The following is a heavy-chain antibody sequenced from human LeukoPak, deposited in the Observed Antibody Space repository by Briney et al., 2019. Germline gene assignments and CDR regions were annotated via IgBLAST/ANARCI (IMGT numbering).Heavy chain of an antibody. Sequence: PGGSLRLSCAASGFTFSSYAMSWVRQAPGKGLEWVSAISGSGGSTYYADSVKGRFTISRDNSKNTLYLQMNSLRAEDTAVYYCANPMVRGVLYYFDYWGQGTLVTVSS. J-gene: IGHJ4*02. V-gene: IGHV3-23*01. CDR3: ANPMVRGVLYYFDY. D-gene: IGHD3-10*01. CDR1: GFTFSSYA. CDR2: ISGSGGST.